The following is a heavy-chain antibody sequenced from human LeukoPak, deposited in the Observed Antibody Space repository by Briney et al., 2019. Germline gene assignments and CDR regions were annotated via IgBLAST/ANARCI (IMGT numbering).Heavy chain of an antibody. D-gene: IGHD2-15*01. CDR1: GFTVSSNY. CDR2: IYSGGST. Sequence: GGSLRLSCAASGFTVSSNYMSWVRQAPGKGLEWVSVIYSGGSTYYADSVKGRFTISRDNAKNSLYLQMNSLRAEDTAVYYCARVGATTGSAFDIWGQGTMVTVSS. J-gene: IGHJ3*02. V-gene: IGHV3-53*01. CDR3: ARVGATTGSAFDI.